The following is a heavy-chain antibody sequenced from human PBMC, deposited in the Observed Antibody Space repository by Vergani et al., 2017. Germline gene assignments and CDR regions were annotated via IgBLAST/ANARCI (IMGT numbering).Heavy chain of an antibody. CDR1: GGSISSSSYY. Sequence: QLQLQESGPGLVKPSETLSLTCTVSGGSISSSSYYWGWIRQPPGKGLEWIGSIYYSGSTYYNPSLKSRVTISVDTSKNQCSLKLSSVTAADTAVYYCAREYCSSTSCYDWGQGTLVTVSS. CDR3: AREYCSSTSCYD. V-gene: IGHV4-39*02. CDR2: IYYSGST. D-gene: IGHD2-2*01. J-gene: IGHJ4*02.